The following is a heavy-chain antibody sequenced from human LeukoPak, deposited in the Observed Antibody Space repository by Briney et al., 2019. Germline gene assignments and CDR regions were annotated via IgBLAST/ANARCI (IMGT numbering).Heavy chain of an antibody. CDR3: AREGDILVVFDY. Sequence: ASVKVSCKASGYTFTSYGISWVRQAPGQGLEWMGWINPNSGGTNYAQKFQGRVTMTRDTSISTAYMELSRLRSDDTAVYYCAREGDILVVFDYWGQGTLVTVSS. J-gene: IGHJ4*02. CDR2: INPNSGGT. CDR1: GYTFTSYG. D-gene: IGHD2-2*01. V-gene: IGHV1-2*02.